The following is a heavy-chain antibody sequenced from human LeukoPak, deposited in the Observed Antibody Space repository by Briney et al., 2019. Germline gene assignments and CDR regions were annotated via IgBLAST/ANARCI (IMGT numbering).Heavy chain of an antibody. CDR2: IIQGGSEQ. J-gene: IGHJ4*02. CDR1: GFTFSSYW. Sequence: GGSLRLSCAASGFTFSSYWMTWVRQAPGKGLEWVAYIIQGGSEQWYVDSVKGRFAISRDNAKNSLYLQMNSLRAEDTAVYYCARMPRLLDYWGQGILVTVSS. CDR3: ARMPRLLDY. V-gene: IGHV3-7*01. D-gene: IGHD4-11*01.